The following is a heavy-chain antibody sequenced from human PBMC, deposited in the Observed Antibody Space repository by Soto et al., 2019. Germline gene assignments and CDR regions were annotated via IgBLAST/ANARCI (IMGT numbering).Heavy chain of an antibody. CDR2: ISGSGGST. CDR3: AKDRDYDFWSGLDYMDV. V-gene: IGHV3-23*01. Sequence: SLRLSCAASGFTFSSYAMSWVRQAPGKGLEWVSAISGSGGSTYYADSVKGRFTISRDNSKNTLYLQMNSLRAEDTAVYYCAKDRDYDFWSGLDYMDVWGKGTTVTVSS. CDR1: GFTFSSYA. D-gene: IGHD3-3*01. J-gene: IGHJ6*03.